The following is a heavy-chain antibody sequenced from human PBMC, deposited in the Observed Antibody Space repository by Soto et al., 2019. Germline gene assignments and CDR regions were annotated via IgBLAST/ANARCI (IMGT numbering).Heavy chain of an antibody. V-gene: IGHV3-48*01. CDR3: ARDGGRQVAAAVHFDY. Sequence: GGSLRLSCAASGFTFSSYSMNWVRQAPGKGLEWVSYISSSSSTIYYADSVKGRFTISRDNAKNSLYLQMNSLRAEDTAVYYCARDGGRQVAAAVHFDYWGQGTLVTVSS. CDR2: ISSSSSTI. CDR1: GFTFSSYS. D-gene: IGHD6-13*01. J-gene: IGHJ4*02.